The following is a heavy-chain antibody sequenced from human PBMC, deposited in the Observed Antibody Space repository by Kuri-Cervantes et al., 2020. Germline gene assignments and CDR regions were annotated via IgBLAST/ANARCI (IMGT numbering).Heavy chain of an antibody. CDR3: AGDYYYDRTHPWGDAFDI. CDR2: IKQDGSEK. D-gene: IGHD3-22*01. V-gene: IGHV3-7*01. CDR1: GGSISSSSYY. J-gene: IGHJ3*02. Sequence: ETLSLTCTVSGGSISSSSYYWGWIRQPPGKGLEWVANIKQDGSEKYYVDSVKGRFTISRDNAKNSLYLQMNSLRAEDTAVYYCAGDYYYDRTHPWGDAFDIWGQGTMVTVSS.